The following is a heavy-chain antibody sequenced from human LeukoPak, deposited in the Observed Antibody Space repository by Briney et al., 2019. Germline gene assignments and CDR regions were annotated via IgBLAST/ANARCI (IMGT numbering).Heavy chain of an antibody. V-gene: IGHV3-11*01. CDR1: GFTFSDYY. Sequence: GGSLRLSCAASGFTFSDYYMSWIRQAPGKGLEWVSYISSSGSTIYYADSVKGRFTISRDNSKNTLYLQMNSLRAEDTAVYYCAKDPGVVVVTWWDYWGQGTLVTVSS. J-gene: IGHJ4*02. CDR2: ISSSGSTI. D-gene: IGHD2-21*02. CDR3: AKDPGVVVVTWWDY.